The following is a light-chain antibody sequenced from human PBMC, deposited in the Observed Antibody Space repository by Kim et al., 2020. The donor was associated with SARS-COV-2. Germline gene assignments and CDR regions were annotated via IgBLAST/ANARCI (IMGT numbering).Light chain of an antibody. CDR3: ASWDGSLTGFWV. CDR2: SDN. V-gene: IGLV1-44*01. Sequence: QLVLTQPPSASGTPGQRVTISCSGTSSNIGTYTVSWYQQLPGTAPKFLIYSDNQRPSGVPDRFSASKSGTSASLAISGLQSEDEADYYCASWDGSLTGFWVFGGGTQLTVL. J-gene: IGLJ3*02. CDR1: SSNIGTYT.